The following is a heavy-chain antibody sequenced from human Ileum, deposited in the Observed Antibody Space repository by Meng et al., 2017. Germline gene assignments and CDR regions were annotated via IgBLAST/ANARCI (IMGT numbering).Heavy chain of an antibody. CDR2: INPNTGGT. CDR1: GYTFTLYY. CDR3: AREDGGTYHHFDY. V-gene: IGHV1-2*06. D-gene: IGHD1-26*01. J-gene: IGHJ4*02. Sequence: ASVKVSCKASGYTFTLYYIHWVRQAPGQGLEWMGRINPNTGGTNYAQKFQGRIAMTRDTSITTAYMELTSLRSDDTAVFYCAREDGGTYHHFDYWGQGILVTVYS.